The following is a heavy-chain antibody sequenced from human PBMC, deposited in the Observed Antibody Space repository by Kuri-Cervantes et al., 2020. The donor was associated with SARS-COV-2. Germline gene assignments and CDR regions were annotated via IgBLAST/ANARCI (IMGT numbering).Heavy chain of an antibody. D-gene: IGHD6-19*01. Sequence: SETLSLTCTVSGGSISSSSYYWGWIRQPPGKGLEWIGSMYHSGSTYYNPSLKSRLTISVDTSKNQFSLKLSSVTAADTAVYYCARIYSSGWYLGNGVDYWGQGTLVTVSS. J-gene: IGHJ4*02. V-gene: IGHV4-39*01. CDR3: ARIYSSGWYLGNGVDY. CDR2: MYHSGST. CDR1: GGSISSSSYY.